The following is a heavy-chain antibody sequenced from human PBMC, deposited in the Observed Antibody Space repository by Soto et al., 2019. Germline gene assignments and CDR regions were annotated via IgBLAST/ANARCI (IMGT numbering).Heavy chain of an antibody. V-gene: IGHV4-31*03. Sequence: QVQLQESGPGLVKPSQTLSLTCTVSGGSISSGGYYWSWIRQHPGKGLEWIGYIYYSGSTYYNPSLKSRVTITLDTSNNQFSLKQSSVTAADTAVYYCERVKRRAPYYYGMDVWGQGTTVTVSS. CDR3: ERVKRRAPYYYGMDV. CDR2: IYYSGST. J-gene: IGHJ6*02. CDR1: GGSISSGGYY.